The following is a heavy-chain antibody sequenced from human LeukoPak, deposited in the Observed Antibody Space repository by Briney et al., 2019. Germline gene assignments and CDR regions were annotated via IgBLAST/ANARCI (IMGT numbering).Heavy chain of an antibody. D-gene: IGHD3-3*01. CDR3: QSRFLEWLLDY. V-gene: IGHV4-39*01. CDR1: GGSISSNNYY. Sequence: PSETLSLTCTVSGGSISSNNYYWGWIRQPPGKGLEWIGSIYYGGYTYYNPSLKSRVTISVDASKNQFSLKLSSVTAADTAIYYCQSRFLEWLLDYWGQGTLVTVSS. J-gene: IGHJ4*02. CDR2: IYYGGYT.